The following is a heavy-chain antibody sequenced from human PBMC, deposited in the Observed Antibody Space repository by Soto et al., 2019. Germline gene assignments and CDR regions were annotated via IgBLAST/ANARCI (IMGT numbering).Heavy chain of an antibody. CDR2: IKSRTHGGTA. V-gene: IGHV3-15*01. CDR1: GFSFTDAW. Sequence: EVQLVESGGGLVEPGGSLRLSCAASGFSFTDAWMGWVRRAPGKGLEWVGRIKSRTHGGTADFPAPVKGSFSISRDDSKSLLYLQMSSLQTEDTAVYHCTSDVGHMSLPLFSSWGQGTLVTVSS. J-gene: IGHJ5*02. CDR3: TSDVGHMSLPLFSS. D-gene: IGHD1-26*01.